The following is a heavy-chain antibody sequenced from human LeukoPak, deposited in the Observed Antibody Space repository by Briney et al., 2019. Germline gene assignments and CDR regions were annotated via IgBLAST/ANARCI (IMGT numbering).Heavy chain of an antibody. CDR3: ARGTTYIDY. D-gene: IGHD1-1*01. Sequence: NPGGSLRLSCAASGFTFNSYSMNWVRQAPGKGQEWVSSINRSSSYIYYADSVKGRFTISRDNAKNSLYLQMSSRRAEDTAVYCCARGTTYIDYWGQGTLVTVSS. J-gene: IGHJ4*02. CDR1: GFTFNSYS. CDR2: INRSSSYI. V-gene: IGHV3-21*01.